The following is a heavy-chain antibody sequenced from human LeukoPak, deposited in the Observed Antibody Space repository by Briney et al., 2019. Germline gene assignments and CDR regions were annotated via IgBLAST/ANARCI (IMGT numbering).Heavy chain of an antibody. J-gene: IGHJ3*02. D-gene: IGHD2-15*01. V-gene: IGHV4-59*08. Sequence: PSETLSLTCTASGGSISSFYWSRIRQPPGKGLEWIGYIYNSESTNYNPSLKSGVTISVDTSKNQFSLMLTSVTASDTAMYYCARHCSGGTCPLSFDAFDIWGQGTMVTVSS. CDR3: ARHCSGGTCPLSFDAFDI. CDR1: GGSISSFY. CDR2: IYNSEST.